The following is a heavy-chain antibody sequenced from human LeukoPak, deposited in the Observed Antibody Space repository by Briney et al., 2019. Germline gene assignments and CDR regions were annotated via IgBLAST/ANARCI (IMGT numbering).Heavy chain of an antibody. D-gene: IGHD6-13*01. J-gene: IGHJ4*02. Sequence: PSETLSLTCTVSGASFSSSTYHWGWIRQPPGKGLEWIGSIYYSGGTYYNPSLKSRVTMSVDTSKNQFSLKLSSVTAADTAVYYCARHAGSISATGTRPFDYWGQGTLVTVSS. CDR2: IYYSGGT. CDR3: ARHAGSISATGTRPFDY. V-gene: IGHV4-39*01. CDR1: GASFSSSTYH.